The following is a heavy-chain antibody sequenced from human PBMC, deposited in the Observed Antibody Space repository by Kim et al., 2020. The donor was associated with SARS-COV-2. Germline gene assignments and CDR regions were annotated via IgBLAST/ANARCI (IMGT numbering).Heavy chain of an antibody. CDR3: ARDLLGDYDSGAAYGMDV. V-gene: IGHV1-69*04. D-gene: IGHD4-17*01. CDR1: GGTFSSYA. Sequence: SVKVSCKASGGTFSSYAISWVRQAPGQGLEWMGRIIPILGIANYAQKFQGRVTITADKSTSTAYMELSSLRSEDTAVYYCARDLLGDYDSGAAYGMDVWGQGTTVTVSS. CDR2: IIPILGIA. J-gene: IGHJ6*02.